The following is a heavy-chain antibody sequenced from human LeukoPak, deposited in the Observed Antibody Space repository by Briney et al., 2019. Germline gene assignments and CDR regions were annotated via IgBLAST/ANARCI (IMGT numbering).Heavy chain of an antibody. CDR1: GYTFTSYG. Sequence: ASVKVSCKASGYTFTSYGIIWVRQAPGQGLEWMGWISPYIANTNYAQKVQGRVSMTIDTSTSTAYMELRSPRSDDTAVYYCARAHGDIVVVPVALNWIDPWGQGTLVTVSS. J-gene: IGHJ5*02. D-gene: IGHD2-2*01. CDR2: ISPYIANT. CDR3: ARAHGDIVVVPVALNWIDP. V-gene: IGHV1-18*01.